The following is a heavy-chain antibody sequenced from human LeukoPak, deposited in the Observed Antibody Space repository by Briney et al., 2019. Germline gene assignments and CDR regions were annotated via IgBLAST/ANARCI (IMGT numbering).Heavy chain of an antibody. J-gene: IGHJ4*02. CDR3: ARGYSSGWYPLLDY. CDR1: GGSFSGYY. CDR2: INHSGST. Sequence: PSETLSLTCAVYGGSFSGYYWSWIRQPPGKGLEWIGEINHSGSTNYNPSLKSRVTISVDTSKNLFSLKLSSVTAADTAVYYCARGYSSGWYPLLDYWGQGTLVTVSS. D-gene: IGHD6-19*01. V-gene: IGHV4-34*01.